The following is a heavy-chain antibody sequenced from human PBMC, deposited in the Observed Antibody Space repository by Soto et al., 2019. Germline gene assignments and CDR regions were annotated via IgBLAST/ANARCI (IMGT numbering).Heavy chain of an antibody. CDR2: ISAYNGNT. CDR1: GYTFTSYG. CDR3: ARESPSSSWYGGFDY. J-gene: IGHJ4*02. Sequence: ASVKVSCKASGYTFTSYGISWVRQAPGQGLEWMGWISAYNGNTNYAQKLQGRVTMTTDTSTSTAYMELRSLRSDDTAVYYCARESPSSSWYGGFDYWGQGTLVTVSS. D-gene: IGHD6-13*01. V-gene: IGHV1-18*01.